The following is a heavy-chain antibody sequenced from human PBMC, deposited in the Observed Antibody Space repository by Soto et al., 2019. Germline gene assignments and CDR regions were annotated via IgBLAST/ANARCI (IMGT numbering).Heavy chain of an antibody. CDR1: QFPFSRYW. CDR3: AKIRSRIAAAGPSDY. J-gene: IGHJ4*02. D-gene: IGHD6-13*01. CDR2: LNEDGTET. V-gene: IGHV3-7*03. Sequence: GGSLRLSCVVSQFPFSRYWMSWVRQAPGKGLEWVANLNEDGTETYYAESVRGRLTFSRDNAQNTLYLQMNSLRAKDTAVYYCAKIRSRIAAAGPSDYWGQGTLVTVSS.